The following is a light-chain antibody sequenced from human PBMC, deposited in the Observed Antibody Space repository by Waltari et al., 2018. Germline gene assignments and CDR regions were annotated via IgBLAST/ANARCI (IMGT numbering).Light chain of an antibody. V-gene: IGKV4-1*01. CDR3: QQYYGTPPRT. Sequence: DIVMTQSPDSLAVSLGERATINCKSSQLVLYNSDNKNYLAWYQQKPGQPPKLLIYWASTRESGVPDRFSGSGSGTDFTLTITSLQAEDVAVYYCQQYYGTPPRTFGQGTKMEIK. CDR1: QLVLYNSDNKNY. J-gene: IGKJ1*01. CDR2: WAS.